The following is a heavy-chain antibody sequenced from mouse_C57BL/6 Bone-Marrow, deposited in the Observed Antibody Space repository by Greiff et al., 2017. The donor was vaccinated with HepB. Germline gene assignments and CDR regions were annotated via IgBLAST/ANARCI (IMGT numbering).Heavy chain of an antibody. CDR3: TGGWLPVAY. CDR2: IDPENGDT. V-gene: IGHV14-4*01. Sequence: EVKLVESGAELVRPGASVKLSCTASGFNIKDDYMHWVKQRPEQGLEWIGWIDPENGDTEYASKFQGKATITADTSSNTAYLQLSSLTSEDTAVYYCTGGWLPVAYWGQGTLVTVSA. D-gene: IGHD2-2*01. CDR1: GFNIKDDY. J-gene: IGHJ3*01.